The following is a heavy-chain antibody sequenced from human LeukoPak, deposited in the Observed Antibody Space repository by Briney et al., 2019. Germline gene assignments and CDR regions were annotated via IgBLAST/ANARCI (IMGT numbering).Heavy chain of an antibody. CDR1: GGSISSGSYY. J-gene: IGHJ6*03. V-gene: IGHV4-61*02. Sequence: SQTLSLTCTVSGGSISSGSYYWSWIRQPAGKGLEWIGRIYTSGSTNYNPSLKSRVTMSVDTSKNQFSLKLSSVTAADTAVYYCARDGSGSYYYYYPNYYYMDVWGKGTTVTISS. D-gene: IGHD3-10*01. CDR2: IYTSGST. CDR3: ARDGSGSYYYYYPNYYYMDV.